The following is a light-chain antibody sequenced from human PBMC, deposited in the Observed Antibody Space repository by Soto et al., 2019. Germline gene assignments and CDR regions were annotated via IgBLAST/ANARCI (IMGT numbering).Light chain of an antibody. CDR2: LNSDGSH. Sequence: QSVLTQSPSASASLGASVKLTCTLSSGHSSYAIAWHQQQPEKGPRYLMKLNSDGSHYKGDGIPDRFSGSSSGAERYLTISSLQSEEEADYCCQTWGTGIQVFGGGTKVTVL. CDR3: QTWGTGIQV. CDR1: SGHSSYA. V-gene: IGLV4-69*01. J-gene: IGLJ2*01.